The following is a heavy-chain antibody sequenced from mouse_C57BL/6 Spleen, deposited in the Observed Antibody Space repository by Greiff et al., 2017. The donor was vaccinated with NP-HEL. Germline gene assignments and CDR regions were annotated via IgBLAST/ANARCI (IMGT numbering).Heavy chain of an antibody. Sequence: EVMLVESGGGLVKPGGSLKLSCAASGFTFSDYGMHWVRQAPEKGLEWVAYISSGSSTIYYADTVKGRFTISRDNAKNTLFLQMTSLRSEDTAMYYCARGSSYGGWHFDVWGTGTTVTVSS. D-gene: IGHD1-1*01. CDR3: ARGSSYGGWHFDV. V-gene: IGHV5-17*01. CDR1: GFTFSDYG. J-gene: IGHJ1*03. CDR2: ISSGSSTI.